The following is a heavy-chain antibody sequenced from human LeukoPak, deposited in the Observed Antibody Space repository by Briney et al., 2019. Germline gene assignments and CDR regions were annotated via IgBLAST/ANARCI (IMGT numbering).Heavy chain of an antibody. Sequence: PSETLSLTCAVYGGSFSGYYWSWIRQPPGKGLEWIGEINHSGSTNYNQSLKSRVTISVDTSKNQFSLKLSSVTAADTAVYYRARWKKRNWFDPWGQGTLVTVSS. V-gene: IGHV4-34*01. CDR2: INHSGST. J-gene: IGHJ5*02. D-gene: IGHD1-1*01. CDR1: GGSFSGYY. CDR3: ARWKKRNWFDP.